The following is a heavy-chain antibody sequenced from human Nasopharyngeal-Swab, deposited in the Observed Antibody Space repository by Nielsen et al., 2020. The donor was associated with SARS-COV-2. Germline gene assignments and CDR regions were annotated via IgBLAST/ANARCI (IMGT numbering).Heavy chain of an antibody. V-gene: IGHV3-7*01. Sequence: GESLKISCAASGFTFSSYWMSWVRQAPGKGLEWVANIKQDGSEKYYVDSVKGRFTISRDNAKNSLYLQMNSLRPEDTAVYYCAARYSSSWWDAFDIWGQGTMVTVSS. J-gene: IGHJ3*02. CDR1: GFTFSSYW. D-gene: IGHD6-13*01. CDR3: AARYSSSWWDAFDI. CDR2: IKQDGSEK.